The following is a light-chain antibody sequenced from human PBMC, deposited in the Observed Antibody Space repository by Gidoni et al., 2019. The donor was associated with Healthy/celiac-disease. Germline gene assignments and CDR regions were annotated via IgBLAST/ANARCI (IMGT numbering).Light chain of an antibody. CDR3: KQYDKLPHT. J-gene: IGKJ4*02. CDR1: QNISNY. CDR2: DAS. Sequence: DIQMTQSPSSLSASVGDRVTITCQASQNISNYLNWYQQKQGKAPKHLIYDASNLETGVPTRVRGRGTGTDFTLKISSLQREEMATYYGKQYDKLPHTFGGGTKVEIK. V-gene: IGKV1-33*01.